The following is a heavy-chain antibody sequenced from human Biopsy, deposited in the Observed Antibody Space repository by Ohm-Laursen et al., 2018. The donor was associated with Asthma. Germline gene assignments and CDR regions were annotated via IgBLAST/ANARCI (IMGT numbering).Heavy chain of an antibody. CDR3: VSDFPKDYVRYNFQF. CDR1: GYSLTDLS. V-gene: IGHV1-24*01. Sequence: VSSVKVSCKISGYSLTDLSMHWVRQAPGQGLEWMGGHNPEEGGTVNARRFQGRVTITEDTSTDTAYMELSSLSADDTAVYYCVSDFPKDYVRYNFQFWGQGTLVTVSS. CDR2: HNPEEGGT. D-gene: IGHD4-17*01. J-gene: IGHJ4*02.